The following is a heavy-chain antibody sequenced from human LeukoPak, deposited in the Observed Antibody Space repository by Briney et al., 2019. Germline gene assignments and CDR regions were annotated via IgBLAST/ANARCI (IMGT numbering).Heavy chain of an antibody. Sequence: GASVKVSCKASGYTFTGYYMHWVRQAPGQGLEWMGWINPNSGGTNYAQKFQGRVTMTRDTSISTAYMELSRLRSDDTAVYYCASNKRGSSPYYYYYMEVWGKGTTVTVSS. J-gene: IGHJ6*03. D-gene: IGHD6-13*01. V-gene: IGHV1-2*02. CDR1: GYTFTGYY. CDR3: ASNKRGSSPYYYYYMEV. CDR2: INPNSGGT.